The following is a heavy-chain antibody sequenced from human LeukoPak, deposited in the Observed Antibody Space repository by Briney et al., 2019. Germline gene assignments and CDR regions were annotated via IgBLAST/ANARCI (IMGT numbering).Heavy chain of an antibody. J-gene: IGHJ5*02. Sequence: SETLSLTCTVSGGSISSSSYYWGWIRQPPGKGLEWIGSIYYSESTYYNPSLKSRVTISVDTSKNQFSLKLSSVTAADTAVYYCASSSGWYRGRFDPWGQGTLVTVSS. CDR3: ASSSGWYRGRFDP. CDR1: GGSISSSSYY. CDR2: IYYSEST. D-gene: IGHD6-19*01. V-gene: IGHV4-39*01.